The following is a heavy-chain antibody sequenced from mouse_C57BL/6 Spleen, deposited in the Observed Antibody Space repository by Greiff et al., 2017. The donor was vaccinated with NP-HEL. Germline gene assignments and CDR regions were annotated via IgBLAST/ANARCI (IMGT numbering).Heavy chain of an antibody. V-gene: IGHV7-1*01. CDR2: SRNKANDYTT. J-gene: IGHJ1*03. CDR1: GFTFSDFY. CDR3: ARDGGYYGSSRYFDV. D-gene: IGHD1-1*01. Sequence: EVMLVESGGGLVQSGRSLRLSCATSGFTFSDFYMAWVRQAPGKGLEWIAASRNKANDYTTEYSASVKGRFIVSRDTSQSILYLQMNALRAEDTAIYYCARDGGYYGSSRYFDVWGTGTTVTVSS.